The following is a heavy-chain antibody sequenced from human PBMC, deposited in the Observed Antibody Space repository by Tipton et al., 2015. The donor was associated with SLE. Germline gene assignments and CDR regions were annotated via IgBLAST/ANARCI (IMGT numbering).Heavy chain of an antibody. CDR2: ISGYNGNK. V-gene: IGHV1-18*04. J-gene: IGHJ4*02. Sequence: QLVQSGAEVKKPGASVRLSCEASGFALSSYFMHWVRQAPGQGLEWMGWISGYNGNKNYGQKFQGRITLTTDTSTSTAYMDLRSLRSDDTAVYYCARGSPFDNWGQGTLVTVSS. CDR1: GFALSSYF. CDR3: ARGSPFDN.